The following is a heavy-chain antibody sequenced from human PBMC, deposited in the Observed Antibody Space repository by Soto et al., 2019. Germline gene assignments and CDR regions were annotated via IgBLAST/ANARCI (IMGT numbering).Heavy chain of an antibody. D-gene: IGHD2-15*01. J-gene: IGHJ4*02. V-gene: IGHV3-30*18. CDR3: AKDGAPRYCSRSSCHPAGAY. CDR2: ISFDGSHK. CDR1: GFTFSNYG. Sequence: PGGSLRLSCAGSGFTFSNYGLHWVRQAPGKGLDWVSFISFDGSHKYYADSVKGRFTISRDNSNNMLYLQMDSLTTEDTAVYYCAKDGAPRYCSRSSCHPAGAYWGQGTLVTVPQ.